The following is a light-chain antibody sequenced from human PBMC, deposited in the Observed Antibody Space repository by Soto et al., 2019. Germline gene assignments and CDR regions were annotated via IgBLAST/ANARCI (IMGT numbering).Light chain of an antibody. J-gene: IGKJ5*01. V-gene: IGKV3-20*01. Sequence: EIVLTQSPGTLSLSPGDRATLSCKASQSVTSTYLAWYRQKPGQAPRLLIHGASSRATGIPDRFSGSGSGTDFPLTISRLAPEDFAVYYCQQYGSSPSITFGQGTRL. CDR2: GAS. CDR1: QSVTSTY. CDR3: QQYGSSPSIT.